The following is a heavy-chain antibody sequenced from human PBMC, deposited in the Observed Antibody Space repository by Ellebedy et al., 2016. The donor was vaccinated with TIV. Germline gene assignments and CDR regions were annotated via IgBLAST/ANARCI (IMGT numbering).Heavy chain of an antibody. D-gene: IGHD2-15*01. J-gene: IGHJ3*02. CDR3: ARVYCSGATCPAAFDI. CDR1: GFTFSSYA. CDR2: VNSDGSST. V-gene: IGHV3-74*01. Sequence: PGGSLRLSCAASGFTFSSYAMTWVRQAPGKGLVWVSRVNSDGSSTDYADSVKGRFTISRDNAKNTLFLQMNSLRAEDTALYYCARVYCSGATCPAAFDIWGQGTMVTVSS.